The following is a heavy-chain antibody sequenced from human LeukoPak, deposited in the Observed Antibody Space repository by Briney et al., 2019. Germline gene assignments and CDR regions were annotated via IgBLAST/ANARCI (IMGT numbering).Heavy chain of an antibody. V-gene: IGHV1-46*01. D-gene: IGHD6-6*01. J-gene: IGHJ4*02. CDR3: ARDAGIAARTYYFDY. Sequence: ASVKVYCKASGYTFTSYYMQWVRQAPGQGLEWMGIINPSGGSTSYAQKFQGRVTMTRDTSTSTVYMELSSLRSEDTAVYYCARDAGIAARTYYFDYWGQGTLVTVSS. CDR1: GYTFTSYY. CDR2: INPSGGST.